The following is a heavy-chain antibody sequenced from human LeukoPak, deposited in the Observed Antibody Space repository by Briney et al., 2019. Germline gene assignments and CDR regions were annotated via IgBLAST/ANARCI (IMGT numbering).Heavy chain of an antibody. CDR1: GYSISSNYY. CDR3: ARSRGRLAQLDF. J-gene: IGHJ4*02. V-gene: IGHV4-38-2*02. CDR2: IYHSGST. D-gene: IGHD6-25*01. Sequence: SETLSLTCTVSGYSISSNYYCGWIRQPPGKGLEWIGSIYHSGSTYYNPSLKSRVTISVDTSKNQFSLKLRSVTAADTAVYYCARSRGRLAQLDFWGQGTLVTVSS.